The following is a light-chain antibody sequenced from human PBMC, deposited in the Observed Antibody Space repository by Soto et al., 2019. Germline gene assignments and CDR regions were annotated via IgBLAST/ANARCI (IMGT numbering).Light chain of an antibody. V-gene: IGKV1-5*01. J-gene: IGKJ5*01. CDR2: DAS. CDR3: QQYNSQSSIT. CDR1: QTISNW. Sequence: DIPMTQSPSTLAASVGDRVTITCRASQTISNWLAWYQQKPGKAPKLLIFDASSLESGVPSRFSGSGSGTEFTLTISSLQADDFATYYCQQYNSQSSITFGQGTRLELK.